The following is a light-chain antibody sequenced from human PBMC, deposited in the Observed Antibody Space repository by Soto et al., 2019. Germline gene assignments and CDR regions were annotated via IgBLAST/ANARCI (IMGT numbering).Light chain of an antibody. CDR1: QHINIY. V-gene: IGKV1-33*01. CDR3: QQYDILPIT. J-gene: IGKJ5*01. CDR2: DAS. Sequence: IQMRHSPSSLFGCVGGRVTITWHATQHINIYLTSYQQKPGKAPNLLIYDASNLEIGVPSRFSGSGSGTHFTFTISSLQTEDIGTYYCQQYDILPITFGRGTRLEI.